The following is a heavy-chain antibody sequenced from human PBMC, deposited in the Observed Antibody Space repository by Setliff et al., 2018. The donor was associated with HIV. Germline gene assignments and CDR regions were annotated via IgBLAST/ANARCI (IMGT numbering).Heavy chain of an antibody. CDR1: GYSVSSGYY. CDR3: ARGTTLNVVPDAFDI. D-gene: IGHD4-17*01. V-gene: IGHV4-38-2*02. J-gene: IGHJ3*02. CDR2: IYHAGNT. Sequence: SETLSLTCTVTGYSVSSGYYWAWIRQPPGKGLEWIGYIYHAGNTYYNPSLKSRVTISVDTSKNQISLRLNSLTAADTAVYYCARGTTLNVVPDAFDIWGQGTMVTVSS.